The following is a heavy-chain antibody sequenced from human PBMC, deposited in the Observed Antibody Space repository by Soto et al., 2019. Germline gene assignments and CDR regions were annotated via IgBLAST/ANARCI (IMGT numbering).Heavy chain of an antibody. J-gene: IGHJ4*02. Sequence: QVQLQESGPGLVRPSGTLSLTCTVSGDSINTDKWWSWVRQPPGKGLEWIGEIYHNGNTDYNPSLKSRVTMSVDTAKKQFSLKVASVTAADTAIYYCARDVAMTGETDRFDYWGQGTLVTVSS. CDR1: GDSINTDKW. CDR2: IYHNGNT. CDR3: ARDVAMTGETDRFDY. V-gene: IGHV4-4*02. D-gene: IGHD3-10*01.